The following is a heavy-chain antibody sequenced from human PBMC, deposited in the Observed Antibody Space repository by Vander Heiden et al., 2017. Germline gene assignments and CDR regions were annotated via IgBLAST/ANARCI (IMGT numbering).Heavy chain of an antibody. CDR3: ARDRYCSGGSCYPWVYYGMDV. J-gene: IGHJ6*02. D-gene: IGHD2-15*01. CDR2: ISSSSSYI. CDR1: GFTFSRYR. Sequence: EVQLVESGGGLVKPGGPLRLSCAASGFTFSRYRMHWVRQAQGKGLEWVSSISSSSSYIYYADSVKGRFTISRDNAKNSLYLQMNSLRAEDTAVYYCARDRYCSGGSCYPWVYYGMDVWGQGTTVTVSS. V-gene: IGHV3-21*01.